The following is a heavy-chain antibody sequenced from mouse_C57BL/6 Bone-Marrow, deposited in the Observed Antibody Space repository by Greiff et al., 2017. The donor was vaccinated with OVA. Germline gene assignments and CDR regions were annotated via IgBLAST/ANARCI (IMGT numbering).Heavy chain of an antibody. V-gene: IGHV1-15*01. Sequence: VQLQQSGAELVRPGASVTLSCKASGYTFTDYEMHWVKQTPVHGLEWIGAIDPETGGTAYNQKFKGKAILTADKSSSTAYMELRSLTSEDSAVYYCSALYYGSSHWYFDVWGTGTTVTVSS. D-gene: IGHD1-1*01. CDR2: IDPETGGT. J-gene: IGHJ1*03. CDR1: GYTFTDYE. CDR3: SALYYGSSHWYFDV.